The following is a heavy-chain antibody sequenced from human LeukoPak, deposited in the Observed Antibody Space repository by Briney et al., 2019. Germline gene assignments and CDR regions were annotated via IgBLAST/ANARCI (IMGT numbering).Heavy chain of an antibody. J-gene: IGHJ4*02. CDR3: ARGDVDTGFDY. Sequence: PSQTLSLTCTVSGGSISSGGYYWSWLRQHPGKGLEWIGYIYYSGSTYYNPSLKSRVTISVDTSKNQFSLKLSSVTAADTAVYYCARGDVDTGFDYWGQGTLVTVSS. D-gene: IGHD5-18*01. V-gene: IGHV4-31*03. CDR1: GGSISSGGYY. CDR2: IYYSGST.